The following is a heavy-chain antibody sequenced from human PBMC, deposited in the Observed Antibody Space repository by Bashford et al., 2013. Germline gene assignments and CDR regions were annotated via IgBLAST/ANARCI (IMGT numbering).Heavy chain of an antibody. D-gene: IGHD3-22*01. CDR3: ARDQGSSAYKGAFDI. Sequence: GGSLRLSCAASGFTLSSYSMSWVRQAPGKGLEWVSVVYIDGSTYYADSVKGRFTISRDNFENTVYLQMNSLRAEDTAIYYCARDQGSSAYKGAFDIWGQGTMVTVSS. CDR2: VYIDGST. J-gene: IGHJ3*02. V-gene: IGHV3-53*01. CDR1: GFTLSSYS.